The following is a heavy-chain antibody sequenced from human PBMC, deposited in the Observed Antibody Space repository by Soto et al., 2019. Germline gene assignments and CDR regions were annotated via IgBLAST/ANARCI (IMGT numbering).Heavy chain of an antibody. CDR1: GYSFTSYW. V-gene: IGHV5-51*01. D-gene: IGHD5-18*01. J-gene: IGHJ6*02. CDR3: ARQDTAMATGYYYYGMDV. CDR2: VYPGDSDT. Sequence: GESLKISCKGSGYSFTSYWIGWVRQMPGKGLEWMGIVYPGDSDTRYSPSFQGQVTISADKSISTAYLQWSSLKASDTAMYYCARQDTAMATGYYYYGMDVWGQGTTVTVS.